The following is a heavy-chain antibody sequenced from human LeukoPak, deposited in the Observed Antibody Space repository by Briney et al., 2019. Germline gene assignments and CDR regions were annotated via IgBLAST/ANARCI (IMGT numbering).Heavy chain of an antibody. J-gene: IGHJ5*02. Sequence: PSETLSLTCAVYGGSFSGYYWSWIRQPPGKGLERIGEINHSGSTNYNPSLKSRVTISVDTSKNQFSLKLSSVTAADTAVYYCARGYCSSTSCYDVGFDPWGQGTLVTVSS. CDR3: ARGYCSSTSCYDVGFDP. V-gene: IGHV4-34*01. D-gene: IGHD2-2*01. CDR2: INHSGST. CDR1: GGSFSGYY.